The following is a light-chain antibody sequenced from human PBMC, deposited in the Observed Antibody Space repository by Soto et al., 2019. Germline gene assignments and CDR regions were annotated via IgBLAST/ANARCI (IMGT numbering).Light chain of an antibody. CDR1: HSVSSN. CDR2: GAS. Sequence: EIVMTQSPATLSVSPGERATLSCRASHSVSSNLAWYQQKPGQAPRLLISGASTRATGIPARFSGSGSGTEFTLTIGSLQSEDFAVYYCQQYNNWPPMYTFGQGTKLEIK. V-gene: IGKV3-15*01. CDR3: QQYNNWPPMYT. J-gene: IGKJ2*01.